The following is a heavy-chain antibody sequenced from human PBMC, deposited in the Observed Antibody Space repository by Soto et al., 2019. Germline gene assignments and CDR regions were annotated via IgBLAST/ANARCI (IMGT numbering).Heavy chain of an antibody. J-gene: IGHJ5*02. CDR1: GFSFSLYG. V-gene: IGHV3-33*06. Sequence: PGGSLRLSCAASGFSFSLYGMQWVRQAPGKGLEWVAVIWYDGSNKYYADSVKGRFTISRDNSKNTLYLQMNSLRAEDTAVYYCAKRTLDPWGQGTLVTVSS. CDR3: AKRTLDP. CDR2: IWYDGSNK.